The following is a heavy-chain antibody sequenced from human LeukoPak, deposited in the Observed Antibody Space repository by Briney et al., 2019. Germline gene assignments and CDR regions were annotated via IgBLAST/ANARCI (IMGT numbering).Heavy chain of an antibody. J-gene: IGHJ3*02. Sequence: SETLSLTCAVYGGSFSGYYWSWIRQPPGKGLEWIGEINHSGSTNYNPSLKSRVTISVDTSKNQFSLKLSSVTAADTAVYYCAGGNRRRWLQNDAFDIWGQGTMVTVSS. D-gene: IGHD5-24*01. CDR3: AGGNRRRWLQNDAFDI. V-gene: IGHV4-34*01. CDR1: GGSFSGYY. CDR2: INHSGST.